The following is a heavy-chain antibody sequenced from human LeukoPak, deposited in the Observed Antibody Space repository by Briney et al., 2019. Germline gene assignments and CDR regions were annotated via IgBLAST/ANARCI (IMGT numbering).Heavy chain of an antibody. V-gene: IGHV3-74*01. D-gene: IGHD1-14*01. Sequence: GGSLRLSCAVSGFTFSSGYMHWVRQPPGKGPVWVSRISSDGSNTIYADSVKGRFTISRDDPRNTLYLQMNSLRDADTGVYYCARFTGGGVYWGQGTLVTVSS. J-gene: IGHJ4*02. CDR1: GFTFSSGY. CDR2: ISSDGSNT. CDR3: ARFTGGGVY.